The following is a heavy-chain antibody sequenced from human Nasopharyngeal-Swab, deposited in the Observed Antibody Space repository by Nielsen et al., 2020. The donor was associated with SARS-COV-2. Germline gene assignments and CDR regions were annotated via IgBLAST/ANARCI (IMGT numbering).Heavy chain of an antibody. J-gene: IGHJ2*01. Sequence: VRQMPGKGLEWMGIIYPGDSGTRYSPSFQGQVTISADKSISTAYLQWSSLKASDTAMYYCARQGSGYYYARYFDLWGRGTLVTVSS. D-gene: IGHD3-22*01. CDR2: IYPGDSGT. CDR3: ARQGSGYYYARYFDL. V-gene: IGHV5-51*01.